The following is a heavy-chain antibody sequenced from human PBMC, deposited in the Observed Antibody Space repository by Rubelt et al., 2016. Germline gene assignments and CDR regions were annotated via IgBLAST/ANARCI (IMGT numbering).Heavy chain of an antibody. CDR2: INHSGST. V-gene: IGHV4-34*01. J-gene: IGHJ5*02. CDR3: ARVVVPAAIEWFDP. CDR1: GGSFSGYY. Sequence: QVQLQQWGAGLLKPSETLSLTCAVYGGSFSGYYWSWIRQPPGKGLEWIGEINHSGSTNYNPSLKGRVTISVDKSKNQFSRKLSLVTAADTAGYYCARVVVPAAIEWFDPWGQGTLVTVSS. D-gene: IGHD2-2*01.